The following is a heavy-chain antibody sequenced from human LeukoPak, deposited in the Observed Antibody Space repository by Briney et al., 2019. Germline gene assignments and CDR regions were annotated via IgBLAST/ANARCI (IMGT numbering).Heavy chain of an antibody. Sequence: GGSLRLSCTASGFTFGDYAMSWFRQAPGPGVGGVGFIRSKAYGGTTEYAASVKGRFTISRDDSKSIAYLQMNSLKTEDTAVYYCTRKYSYGYRYFDYWGQGTLVTVSS. CDR2: IRSKAYGGTT. D-gene: IGHD5-18*01. CDR3: TRKYSYGYRYFDY. V-gene: IGHV3-49*03. CDR1: GFTFGDYA. J-gene: IGHJ4*02.